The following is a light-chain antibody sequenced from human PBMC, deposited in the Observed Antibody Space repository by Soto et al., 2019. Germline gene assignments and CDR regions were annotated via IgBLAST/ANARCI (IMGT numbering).Light chain of an antibody. CDR3: AAWDDSRNGPV. Sequence: QSVLTQPPSASGTPGQRVTISCSGSSSNIGSNTVNWYQQLPGTAPPLLIYSNNQRPSGVPDRRAGGKPGTSAALASSGGQSEDEADYYCAAWDDSRNGPVFGGGTKVTVL. J-gene: IGLJ2*01. V-gene: IGLV1-44*01. CDR1: SSNIGSNT. CDR2: SNN.